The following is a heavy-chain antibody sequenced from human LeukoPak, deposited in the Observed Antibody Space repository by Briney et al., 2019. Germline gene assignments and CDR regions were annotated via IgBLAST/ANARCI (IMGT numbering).Heavy chain of an antibody. J-gene: IGHJ4*02. CDR2: IYYSGST. CDR1: GGSISSSSYY. V-gene: IGHV4-39*07. Sequence: SETLSLTCTVSGGSISSSSYYWGWIRQPPEKGLEWIGSIYYSGSTYYNPSLKSRVTISVDTSKNQFSLKLSSVTVADTAVYYCAGGGDYWGQGTLVTVSS. D-gene: IGHD3-16*01. CDR3: AGGGDY.